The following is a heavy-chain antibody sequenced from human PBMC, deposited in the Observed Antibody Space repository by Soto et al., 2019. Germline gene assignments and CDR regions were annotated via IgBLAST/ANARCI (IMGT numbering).Heavy chain of an antibody. CDR1: GFTFSCYS. CDR3: ARMYDILTGYSLGAQDY. Sequence: PGGSLRLSCAASGFTFSCYSMNWVRQAPGKGLEWVSSISRSSSYIYYADSVKGRFTISRDNAKNSLYLQMNSLRAEDTAVYYCARMYDILTGYSLGAQDYWGQGTLVTVSS. D-gene: IGHD3-9*01. V-gene: IGHV3-21*01. J-gene: IGHJ4*02. CDR2: ISRSSSYI.